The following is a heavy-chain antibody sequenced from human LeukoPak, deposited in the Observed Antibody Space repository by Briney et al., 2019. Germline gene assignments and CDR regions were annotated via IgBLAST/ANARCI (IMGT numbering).Heavy chain of an antibody. CDR3: AKAASSSWFTEYYYYYYMDV. Sequence: GGSLRLSCAASGFTFSSYSMNWVRQAPGKGLEGVSSISSSSSYIYYADSVKGRFTISRDNAKNSLYLQMNSLRAEDTAVYYCAKAASSSWFTEYYYYYYMDVWGKGTTVTVSS. CDR2: ISSSSSYI. J-gene: IGHJ6*03. D-gene: IGHD6-13*01. V-gene: IGHV3-21*01. CDR1: GFTFSSYS.